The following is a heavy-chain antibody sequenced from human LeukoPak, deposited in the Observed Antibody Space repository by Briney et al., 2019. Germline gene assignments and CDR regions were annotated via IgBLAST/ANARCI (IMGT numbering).Heavy chain of an antibody. CDR3: ARDRDSSSWLDY. J-gene: IGHJ4*02. V-gene: IGHV4-30-2*01. Sequence: PSETLSLTCTVSGGSISSGGYYWSWIRQPPGKGLEWIGYIYHSGSTYYNPSLKSRVAISVDRSKNQFSLKLSSVTAADTAVYYCARDRDSSSWLDYWGQGTLVTVSS. CDR2: IYHSGST. CDR1: GGSISSGGYY. D-gene: IGHD6-13*01.